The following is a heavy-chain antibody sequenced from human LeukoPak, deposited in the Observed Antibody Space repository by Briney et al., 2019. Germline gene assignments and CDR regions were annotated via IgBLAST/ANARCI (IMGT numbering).Heavy chain of an antibody. D-gene: IGHD1-7*01. CDR2: IIPIFGTA. Sequence: GASVKVSCKASGGTFSSYAISWVRQAPGQGLEWMGGIIPIFGTANYAQKFQGRVTITADESTSTAYMELSSLRSEDTAVYYCARADYNWNYADYYYYMDVWGKGTTVTVSS. J-gene: IGHJ6*03. CDR3: ARADYNWNYADYYYYMDV. V-gene: IGHV1-69*13. CDR1: GGTFSSYA.